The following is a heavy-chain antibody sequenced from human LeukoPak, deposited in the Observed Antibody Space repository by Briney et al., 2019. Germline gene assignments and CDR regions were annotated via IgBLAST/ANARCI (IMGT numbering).Heavy chain of an antibody. CDR3: ARAAAGPRYFDY. CDR1: GGSFSGYY. CDR2: INHSGST. D-gene: IGHD6-13*01. J-gene: IGHJ4*02. V-gene: IGHV4-34*01. Sequence: SETLSLTCAVYGGSFSGYYWSWIRQPPGKGLEWIGEINHSGSTNYNPSLKSRVTISVDTSKNQFSLKLSSVTAADTAVYYCARAAAGPRYFDYWGQGTLVTVFS.